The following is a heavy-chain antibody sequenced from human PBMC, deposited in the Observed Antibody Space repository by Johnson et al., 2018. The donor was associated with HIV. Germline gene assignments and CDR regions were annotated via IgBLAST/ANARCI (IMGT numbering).Heavy chain of an antibody. D-gene: IGHD3-10*01. J-gene: IGHJ3*02. CDR1: GFTFSSYG. V-gene: IGHV3-30*02. CDR2: IRLDGSNQ. CDR3: AKDYEWFGEFVDAFDI. Sequence: QVQLVESGGGVVQPGGSLRLSCAASGFTFSSYGMHWVRQAPGKGLEWVAFIRLDGSNQYYADSVKGRFTISRDNSKNTLYLQMNSLRAEDTAVYYCAKDYEWFGEFVDAFDIWGQGTMVTVSS.